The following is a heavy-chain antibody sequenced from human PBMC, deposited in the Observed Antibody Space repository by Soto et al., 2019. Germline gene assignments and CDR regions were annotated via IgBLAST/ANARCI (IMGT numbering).Heavy chain of an antibody. CDR1: GGSISSYY. Sequence: SETLSLTCTVSGGSISSYYWSWIRQPPGKGLEWIGYIYYSGSTNYNPSLKSRVTISVDTSKNQFSLKLSSVTAADTAVYYCARDNYDILTGYYGRTTRYGMDVWGQGTTVTV. CDR3: ARDNYDILTGYYGRTTRYGMDV. D-gene: IGHD3-9*01. J-gene: IGHJ6*02. CDR2: IYYSGST. V-gene: IGHV4-59*01.